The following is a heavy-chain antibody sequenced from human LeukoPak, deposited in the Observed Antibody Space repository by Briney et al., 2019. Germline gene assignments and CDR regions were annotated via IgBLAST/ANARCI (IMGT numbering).Heavy chain of an antibody. Sequence: SETLSLTCAVYGGSFSGYYWSWIRQPPGKGLEWIGEINHSGSTNYNPSLKSRVTISVDTSKNQFSPKLSSVTAADTAVYYCASLMTTVTGSWGQGTLVTVSS. CDR1: GGSFSGYY. J-gene: IGHJ4*02. CDR3: ASLMTTVTGS. CDR2: INHSGST. V-gene: IGHV4-34*01. D-gene: IGHD4-17*01.